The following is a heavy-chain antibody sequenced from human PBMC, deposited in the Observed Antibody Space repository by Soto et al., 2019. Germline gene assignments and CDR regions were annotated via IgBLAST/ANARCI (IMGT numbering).Heavy chain of an antibody. V-gene: IGHV3-33*01. Sequence: GGSLRLSCEASGFTFNTYGMHWVRQPPVKGLEWLAAIWYDGTQKYYADSVKGRFIISRDNSKKTLYLEMNSLRAEDTAVYYCARSGVTTVTGLWHFDSWGQGTLVAVSS. CDR2: IWYDGTQK. J-gene: IGHJ4*02. CDR1: GFTFNTYG. CDR3: ARSGVTTVTGLWHFDS. D-gene: IGHD4-17*01.